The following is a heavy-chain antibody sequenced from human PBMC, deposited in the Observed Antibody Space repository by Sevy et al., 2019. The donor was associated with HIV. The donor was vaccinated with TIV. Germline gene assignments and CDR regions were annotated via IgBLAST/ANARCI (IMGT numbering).Heavy chain of an antibody. CDR3: ARDFSGWSMDWYFDL. J-gene: IGHJ2*01. D-gene: IGHD6-19*01. V-gene: IGHV3-30-3*01. CDR2: ISYDGSNK. Sequence: GGSLRLSCAASGFTFSSYAMHRVRQAPGKGLEWVAVISYDGSNKYYADSVKGRFTISRDNSKNTLYLQMNSLRAEDTAVYYCARDFSGWSMDWYFDLWGRGTLVTVSS. CDR1: GFTFSSYA.